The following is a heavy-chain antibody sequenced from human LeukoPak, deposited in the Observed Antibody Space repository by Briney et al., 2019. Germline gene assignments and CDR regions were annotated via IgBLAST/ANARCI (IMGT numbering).Heavy chain of an antibody. CDR3: AIETAGYFDY. CDR1: GFTFNNYS. Sequence: GGSLRLSCAASGFTFNNYSMSWVRQAPGKGLEWVSVISGSGDSTYYADSVKGRFTISRDNSKNTLYLQMNSLRAEDTAVYYCAIETAGYFDYWGQGTLVTVSS. V-gene: IGHV3-23*01. J-gene: IGHJ4*02. CDR2: ISGSGDST.